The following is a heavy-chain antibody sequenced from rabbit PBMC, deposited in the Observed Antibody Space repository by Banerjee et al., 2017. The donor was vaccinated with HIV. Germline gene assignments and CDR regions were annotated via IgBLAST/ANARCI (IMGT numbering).Heavy chain of an antibody. CDR3: ARYAGVVGYGYRRGNL. CDR2: IYTSNDST. CDR1: GFSFSSSYY. J-gene: IGHJ4*01. V-gene: IGHV1S45*01. D-gene: IGHD6-1*01. Sequence: QEQLVESGGGLVQPEGSLTLTCTASGFSFSSSYYMCWVRQAPGKGLEWIGCIYTSNDSTYYASWAKGRFTISKTSSTTVTLQMTSLTAADTATYFCARYAGVVGYGYRRGNLWGQGTLVTVS.